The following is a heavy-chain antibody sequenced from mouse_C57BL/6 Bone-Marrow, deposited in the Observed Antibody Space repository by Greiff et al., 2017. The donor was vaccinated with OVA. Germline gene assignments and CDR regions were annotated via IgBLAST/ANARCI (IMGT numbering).Heavy chain of an antibody. CDR2: IDPNSGGT. V-gene: IGHV1-72*01. D-gene: IGHD1-1*01. CDR3: AREGGSLYYFDY. CDR1: GYTFTSYW. Sequence: QVQLQQPGAELVKPGASVKLSCKASGYTFTSYWMHWVKQRPGRGLEWIGRIDPNSGGTKYNEKFKSKATLTVDKPSSTASMQISSLTSEDSAVYYCAREGGSLYYFDYWGQGTTLTVSS. J-gene: IGHJ2*01.